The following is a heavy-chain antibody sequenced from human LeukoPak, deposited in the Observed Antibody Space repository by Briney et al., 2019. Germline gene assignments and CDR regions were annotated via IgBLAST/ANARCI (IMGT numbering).Heavy chain of an antibody. CDR1: GFTFSSYS. Sequence: PGRSLRLSCAASGFTFSSYSMNWVRQAPGKGLEWVSVIYSGGSTYYADSVKGRFTVSRDNSKNTLYLQMNSLRAEDTAVYYCARARGGSYLLSNWGQGTLVTVSS. D-gene: IGHD1-26*01. CDR3: ARARGGSYLLSN. CDR2: IYSGGST. J-gene: IGHJ4*02. V-gene: IGHV3-66*01.